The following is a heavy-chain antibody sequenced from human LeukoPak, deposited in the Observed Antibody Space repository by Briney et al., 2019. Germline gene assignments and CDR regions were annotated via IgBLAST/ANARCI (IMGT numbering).Heavy chain of an antibody. V-gene: IGHV3-21*01. CDR3: ARGLGYTYLPDS. Sequence: GGSLRLSCAASGFTFSGYNMNWVRQAPGKGLEWVSSISGSSTSIYYADSVKGRFTISRDNARHLLSLQMNSLRVEDTAVYYCARGLGYTYLPDSWGQGTLVTVSS. J-gene: IGHJ4*02. CDR2: ISGSSTSI. CDR1: GFTFSGYN. D-gene: IGHD5-18*01.